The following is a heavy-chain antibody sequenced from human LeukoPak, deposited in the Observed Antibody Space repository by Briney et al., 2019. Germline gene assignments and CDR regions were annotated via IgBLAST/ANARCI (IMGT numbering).Heavy chain of an antibody. J-gene: IGHJ6*03. CDR1: GYTFTGYY. V-gene: IGHV1-2*02. Sequence: ASVKVSCKASGYTFTGYYMHWVRQAPGQGLECMGWINPNNGATVYAQNFQGRVTMTRDTSISTAYMEVSRLRSDDTAVYFCAKGGGYSSFSGSHHYYMDVWGKGTTVTVS. CDR2: INPNNGAT. CDR3: AKGGGYSSFSGSHHYYMDV. D-gene: IGHD6-13*01.